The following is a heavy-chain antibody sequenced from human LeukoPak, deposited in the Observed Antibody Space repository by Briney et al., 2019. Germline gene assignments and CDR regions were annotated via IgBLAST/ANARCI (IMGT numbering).Heavy chain of an antibody. CDR2: MSPNSDGT. D-gene: IGHD3-22*01. Sequence: ASVKVSCKASGYTFTDYYIHWVRQAPGQGLEWMGWMSPNSDGTNLAQKFQGRVTMTRDTSISTAYMELGRLRSDDTAVYYCARKRHYFETSGYSYWGQGTLVTVSS. J-gene: IGHJ4*02. CDR3: ARKRHYFETSGYSY. CDR1: GYTFTDYY. V-gene: IGHV1-2*02.